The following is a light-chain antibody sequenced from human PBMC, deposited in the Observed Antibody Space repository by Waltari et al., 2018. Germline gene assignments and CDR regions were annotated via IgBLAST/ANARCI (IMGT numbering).Light chain of an antibody. J-gene: IGLJ1*01. CDR3: NSYVGSTLFYV. CDR2: EVS. V-gene: IGLV2-8*01. Sequence: QSALTQPPSASGSPGPSVTIACTGTSSDVGGYKYVSWYQQHPGKSPKLIIYEVSKRPSRVPDRSSGSKSGNPASVTVSGLQAEDEADYYCNSYVGSTLFYVFGTGTKVTVV. CDR1: SSDVGGYKY.